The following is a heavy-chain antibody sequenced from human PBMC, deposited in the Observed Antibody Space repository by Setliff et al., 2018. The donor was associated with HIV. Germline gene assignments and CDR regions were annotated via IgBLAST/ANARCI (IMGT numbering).Heavy chain of an antibody. CDR1: GGSFSDYY. Sequence: LSLTCAVYGGSFSDYYWNWIRQPPGKGLEWIGEINHGGSTNYNPSLKSRVTISLDTSKNQFSLKLSSVTAADTAVYYCAKLTPFDYWGQGTLVTVSS. V-gene: IGHV4-34*01. CDR2: INHGGST. CDR3: AKLTPFDY. J-gene: IGHJ4*02. D-gene: IGHD7-27*01.